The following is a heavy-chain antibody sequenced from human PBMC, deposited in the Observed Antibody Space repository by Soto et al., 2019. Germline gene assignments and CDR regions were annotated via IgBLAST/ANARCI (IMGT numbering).Heavy chain of an antibody. D-gene: IGHD3-10*01. V-gene: IGHV1-18*01. CDR3: AGEAYYGSGSYAFDI. CDR2: ISAYNGNT. CDR1: GYTFTSYG. Sequence: QVQLVQSGAEVKKPGASVKVSCKASGYTFTSYGISWVRQAPGQGLEWMGWISAYNGNTNYAQKLQGRVTMTTDTTTSTAYMERRSLRSDDTAVYYCAGEAYYGSGSYAFDIWGQGTMVTVSS. J-gene: IGHJ3*02.